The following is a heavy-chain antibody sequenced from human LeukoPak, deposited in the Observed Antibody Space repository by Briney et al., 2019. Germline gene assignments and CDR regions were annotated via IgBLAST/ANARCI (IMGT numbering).Heavy chain of an antibody. D-gene: IGHD7-27*01. V-gene: IGHV3-33*08. CDR3: ARDRNWGKSVWYFDL. J-gene: IGHJ2*01. CDR2: IWYDGSNT. CDR1: GFTLSNYW. Sequence: GGSLRLSCTASGFTLSNYWMHWVRQAPGKGLEWVGVIWYDGSNTQYGDSVKGRFTITRDNSKNTLSLQMNGLRAEDTAVYYCARDRNWGKSVWYFDLWGRGALVAVSS.